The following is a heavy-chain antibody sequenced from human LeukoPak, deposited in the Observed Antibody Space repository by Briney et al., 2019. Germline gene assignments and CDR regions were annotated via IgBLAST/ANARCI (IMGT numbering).Heavy chain of an antibody. Sequence: GGSLRLSCAASGFTFSSYSMNWVRQAPGKGLEWVSSISSSSSYIYYADSVKGRFTISRDNAKNSLYLQMNSLRAEDTAVYYCARDSGWELLLDYWGQGTLVTVSS. J-gene: IGHJ4*02. D-gene: IGHD1-26*01. V-gene: IGHV3-21*01. CDR1: GFTFSSYS. CDR3: ARDSGWELLLDY. CDR2: ISSSSSYI.